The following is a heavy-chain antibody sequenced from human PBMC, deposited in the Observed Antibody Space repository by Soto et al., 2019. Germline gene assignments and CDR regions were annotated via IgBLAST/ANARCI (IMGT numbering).Heavy chain of an antibody. CDR2: IYDSGST. CDR3: ARGDSDLDY. J-gene: IGHJ4*02. V-gene: IGHV4-59*01. D-gene: IGHD5-18*01. CDR1: GGSISSYF. Sequence: SETLSLTCTVSGGSISSYFWIWVRQPPGKGLEWIGYIYDSGSTKYNPSLKSRVTISVDTSKNQFSLKVSSVTAADTAVYYCARGDSDLDYWGQGTLVTVSS.